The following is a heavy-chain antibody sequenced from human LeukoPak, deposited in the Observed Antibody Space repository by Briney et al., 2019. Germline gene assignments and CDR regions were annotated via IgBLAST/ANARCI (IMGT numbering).Heavy chain of an antibody. CDR1: GFTFSSYS. D-gene: IGHD4-17*01. CDR2: ISSTTTTT. CDR3: ARGRGYGDYGGYYYYGMDV. J-gene: IGHJ6*02. Sequence: GGSLRLSCAASGFTFSSYSMNWVRQAPGKGLEWVSYISSTTTTTYYADSVKGRFTISRDNAKNTLYLQMNSLRAEDTAVYSCARGRGYGDYGGYYYYGMDVWGQGTTVTVSS. V-gene: IGHV3-48*04.